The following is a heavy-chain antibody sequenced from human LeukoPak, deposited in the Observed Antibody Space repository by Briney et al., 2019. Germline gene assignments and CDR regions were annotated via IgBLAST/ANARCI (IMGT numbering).Heavy chain of an antibody. D-gene: IGHD3-22*01. CDR1: GFTFSSYG. J-gene: IGHJ3*02. V-gene: IGHV3-30*18. CDR3: AKGLTYYYDSSGLHGAFDI. CDR2: ISYDGSNK. Sequence: HPGRSLRLSCAASGFTFSSYGMHWVRQAPGKGLEWVAVISYDGSNKYYADSVKGRFTISRDNSKNTLYLQMNSLRAEDTAVYYCAKGLTYYYDSSGLHGAFDIWGQGTMVTVSS.